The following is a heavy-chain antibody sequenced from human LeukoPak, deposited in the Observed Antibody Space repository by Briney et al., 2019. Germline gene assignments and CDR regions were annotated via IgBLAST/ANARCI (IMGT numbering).Heavy chain of an antibody. CDR3: VRGGYTGYGSY. D-gene: IGHD3-10*01. Sequence: ASVKVSCKASGGTFSSYAISWVRQAPGLGLEWMGGIIPIFGTANYAQKFQGRVTITTDESTSTAYMELSSLRSEDTAVYYCVRGGYTGYGSYCGQGTLVTVSS. CDR2: IIPIFGTA. J-gene: IGHJ4*02. V-gene: IGHV1-69*05. CDR1: GGTFSSYA.